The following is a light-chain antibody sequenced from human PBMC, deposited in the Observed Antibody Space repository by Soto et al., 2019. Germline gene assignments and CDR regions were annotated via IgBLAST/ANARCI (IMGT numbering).Light chain of an antibody. CDR2: GVS. CDR3: HQSGYSPPWT. V-gene: IGKV3-20*01. CDR1: QSITSRY. J-gene: IGKJ1*01. Sequence: EIVLTQSPGTLSLSPGERATLSCRASQSITSRYLAWYQQKPGQAPRLLIYGVSGRATGIPDRFSGSGSGTDFTLTISRLEPEDFAVYYCHQSGYSPPWTFGQGTKVEIK.